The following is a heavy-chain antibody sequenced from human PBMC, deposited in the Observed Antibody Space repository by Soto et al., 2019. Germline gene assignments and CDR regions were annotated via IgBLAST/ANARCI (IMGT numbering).Heavy chain of an antibody. CDR1: GFTFSSYG. J-gene: IGHJ4*02. CDR3: AKDRSDGGATSPFDY. Sequence: GGSLRLSCAASGFTFSSYGMHWVRQAPGKGLEWVAVISYDGSNKYYADSVKGRFTISRDNSKNTLYLQMNSLRAEDTAVYYCAKDRSDGGATSPFDYWGQGTLVTVSS. V-gene: IGHV3-30*18. CDR2: ISYDGSNK. D-gene: IGHD1-26*01.